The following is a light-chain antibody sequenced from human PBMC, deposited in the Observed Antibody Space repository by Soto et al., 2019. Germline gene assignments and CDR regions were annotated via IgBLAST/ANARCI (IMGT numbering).Light chain of an antibody. CDR3: SSYTSSSTRV. J-gene: IGLJ1*01. Sequence: QSVLTQPASVSGSPGQSITISCTGTSSDVGRYSYVSWFQQHPGKAPKLMIYEVSNRPSGVSNRFSGSKSGNTASLTISGLQAEDEADYYCSSYTSSSTRVFGTGTKLTVL. CDR1: SSDVGRYSY. CDR2: EVS. V-gene: IGLV2-14*01.